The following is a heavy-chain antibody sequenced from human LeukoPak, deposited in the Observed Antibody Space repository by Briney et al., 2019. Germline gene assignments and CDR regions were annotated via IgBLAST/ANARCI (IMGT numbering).Heavy chain of an antibody. Sequence: GASVKVSCKASGYTFTSYGISWVRQAPGQGLEWMGWISAYNGNTNYAQKLRGRVTMTTDTSTSTAYMELRSLRSDDTAVYYCARDAYCSSTGCYGRSAHYYYGMDVWGQGTTVTVSS. D-gene: IGHD2-2*01. V-gene: IGHV1-18*01. CDR1: GYTFTSYG. CDR2: ISAYNGNT. CDR3: ARDAYCSSTGCYGRSAHYYYGMDV. J-gene: IGHJ6*02.